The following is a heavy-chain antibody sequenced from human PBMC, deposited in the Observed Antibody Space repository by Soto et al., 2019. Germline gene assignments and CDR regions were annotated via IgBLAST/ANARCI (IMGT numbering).Heavy chain of an antibody. Sequence: QITLKESGPTLVKPTQTLTLTCTVSGFSLSTSAVGVGWIRQPPGKALEWLALIYWDDEKCYNPSLKNRLTITQDTPRDQVVLIMTDMDPVDTATYFCAHRHYSGSLDNWGQGILVTVSS. J-gene: IGHJ4*02. V-gene: IGHV2-5*02. CDR1: GFSLSTSAVG. D-gene: IGHD3-10*01. CDR2: IYWDDEK. CDR3: AHRHYSGSLDN.